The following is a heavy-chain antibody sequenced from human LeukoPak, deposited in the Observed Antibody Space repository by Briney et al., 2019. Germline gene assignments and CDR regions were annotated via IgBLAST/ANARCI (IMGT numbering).Heavy chain of an antibody. CDR1: GGTFSSYA. J-gene: IGHJ4*02. D-gene: IGHD1-1*01. V-gene: IGHV7-4-1*02. CDR3: ARNEGKPAQDFDY. Sequence: ASVKVSCKASGGTFSSYAISWVRQAPGQGLEWMGWINTNTGNPTYAQGFTGRFVFSLDTSVSTAYLQISSLKAEDTAVYYCARNEGKPAQDFDYWGQGTLVTVSS. CDR2: INTNTGNP.